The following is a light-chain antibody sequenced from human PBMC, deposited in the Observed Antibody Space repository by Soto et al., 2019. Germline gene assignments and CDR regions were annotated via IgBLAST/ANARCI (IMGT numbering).Light chain of an antibody. CDR1: QDINNY. V-gene: IGKV1-27*01. J-gene: IGKJ3*01. CDR3: QRANNGPPVT. CDR2: AAS. Sequence: DIPMTQSPSSLSASVGDRVTITCRASQDINNYLAWYQQKPGKPPKLLIYAASTLQSGVPSRFSGGGSGTACTLSINTPPPEDAATHSEQRANNGPPVTSGPGTKV.